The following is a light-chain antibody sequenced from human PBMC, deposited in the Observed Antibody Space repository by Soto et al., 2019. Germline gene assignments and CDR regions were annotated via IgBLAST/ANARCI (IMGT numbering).Light chain of an antibody. V-gene: IGKV3-15*01. CDR2: GAS. Sequence: EIVMTQSPATLSVSPGEGATLSCRASQSVSSNLAWYQQKPGQAPRLLIYGASPRATGIPARFSGSGSGAAFSLTISDLQSEDFAVYYCPQYSNWPLTCAGGTKVEIK. J-gene: IGKJ4*01. CDR1: QSVSSN. CDR3: PQYSNWPLT.